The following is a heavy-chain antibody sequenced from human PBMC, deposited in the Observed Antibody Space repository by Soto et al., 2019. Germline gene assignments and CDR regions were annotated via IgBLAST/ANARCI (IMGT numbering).Heavy chain of an antibody. CDR3: ARASGSRLFDY. D-gene: IGHD1-26*01. V-gene: IGHV3-23*01. CDR1: GFIFTNYA. CDR2: ISGSGATA. J-gene: IGHJ4*02. Sequence: GGSLRLSCAASGFIFTNYAMSWVRQAPGKGLEWVSAISGSGATAYYADSVKGRFTISRDTSKNTLHLQMNSLRAEDTAVYYCARASGSRLFDYWGREPWSPSPQ.